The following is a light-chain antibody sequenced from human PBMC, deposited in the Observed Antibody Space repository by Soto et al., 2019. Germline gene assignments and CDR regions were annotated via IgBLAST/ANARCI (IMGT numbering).Light chain of an antibody. CDR1: QSVSSNY. V-gene: IGKV3-20*01. CDR3: HQYGRSLST. Sequence: EIVLTQSPGTLSLSPGEGATLSCRASQSVSSNYLAWYQQKPGQAPRLLIYGSSNRATGIPDRFIGSGFGTDFTLTNDRLEPEAFAVYYCHQYGRSLSTFGQGTRVEIK. J-gene: IGKJ1*01. CDR2: GSS.